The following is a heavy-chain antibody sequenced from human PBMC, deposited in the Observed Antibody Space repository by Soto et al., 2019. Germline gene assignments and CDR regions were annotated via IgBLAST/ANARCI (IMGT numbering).Heavy chain of an antibody. CDR3: AHMTSFGEYGGPNWFDP. D-gene: IGHD3-10*01. CDR2: IYWDDDK. CDR1: GFSLSTSGVG. V-gene: IGHV2-5*02. Sequence: SGPTLVNPTQTLTLTCTFSGFSLSTSGVGVGWIRQPPGKALEWLALIYWDDDKRYSPSLKSRLTITKDTSKNQVVLTMTNMDPVDTATYYCAHMTSFGEYGGPNWFDPWGQGTLVTVSS. J-gene: IGHJ5*02.